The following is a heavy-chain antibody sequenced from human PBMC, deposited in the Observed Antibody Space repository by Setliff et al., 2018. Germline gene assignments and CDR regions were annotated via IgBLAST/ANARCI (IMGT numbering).Heavy chain of an antibody. Sequence: GGSLRLSCVASGYTFSSYAIHWVRQAPGKGLEWVALISWDGTKASYADSVRGRFTISRDGSKSTLYLDMSSLRSEDTAVYYCAKVLDTTGYYYFDFWGQGTLVTVSS. D-gene: IGHD3-22*01. CDR1: GYTFSSYA. CDR3: AKVLDTTGYYYFDF. J-gene: IGHJ4*02. V-gene: IGHV3-30*18. CDR2: ISWDGTKA.